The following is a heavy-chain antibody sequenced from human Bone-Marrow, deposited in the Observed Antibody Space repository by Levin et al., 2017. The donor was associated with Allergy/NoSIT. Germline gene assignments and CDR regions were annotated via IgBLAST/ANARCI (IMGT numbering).Heavy chain of an antibody. J-gene: IGHJ4*02. D-gene: IGHD3-10*01. V-gene: IGHV4-61*02. Sequence: SCTVSNGSISSGTYYWSWIRQPAGKGLEWIGRIYTSGTTIYNPSLKSRVTISLDTSKNQFSLQVASLTAADTAVYYCARDRMIRGVLNFFFFDYWGQGALVTVSS. CDR3: ARDRMIRGVLNFFFFDY. CDR1: NGSISSGTYY. CDR2: IYTSGTT.